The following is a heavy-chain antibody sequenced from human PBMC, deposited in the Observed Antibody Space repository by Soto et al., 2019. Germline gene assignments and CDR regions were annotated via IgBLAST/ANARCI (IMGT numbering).Heavy chain of an antibody. V-gene: IGHV3-48*02. CDR3: ARAKKSWRHWYFDL. J-gene: IGHJ2*01. Sequence: GGSLRLSCAASIYTFSSYSINWVRPAPGKGLEWVSYISSSSSTIYYADSVKGRFTISRDNAKNSLYLQMNSLRDEDTAVYYCARAKKSWRHWYFDLWGRGTLVTVSS. CDR1: IYTFSSYS. CDR2: ISSSSSTI. D-gene: IGHD6-13*01.